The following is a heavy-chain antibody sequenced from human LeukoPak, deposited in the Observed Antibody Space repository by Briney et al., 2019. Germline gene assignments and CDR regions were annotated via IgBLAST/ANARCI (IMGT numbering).Heavy chain of an antibody. CDR2: IYSGGST. CDR1: GLTVSSNY. Sequence: PGGSLRLSCAASGLTVSSNYMSWVRQAPGKGLEWVSVIYSGGSTYYADSVKGRFTISRDNSKNTPYLQMNSLRAEDTAVYYCARDAFHYDSSGYYLGGYFDYWGQGTLVTVSS. D-gene: IGHD3-22*01. V-gene: IGHV3-66*01. J-gene: IGHJ4*02. CDR3: ARDAFHYDSSGYYLGGYFDY.